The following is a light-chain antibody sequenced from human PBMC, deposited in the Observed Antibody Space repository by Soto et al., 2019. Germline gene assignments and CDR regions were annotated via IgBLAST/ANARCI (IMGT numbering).Light chain of an antibody. J-gene: IGKJ2*01. Sequence: EIVMTQSPATLSVSPGERVTLSCGASQSISGDLAWYQQKPGQAPRLVIYGASTRATGVPARFSGSGSATEFTPTISSLQSEDFPVYYCQQYDSWPHTFGLGTSLEIK. CDR1: QSISGD. V-gene: IGKV3-15*01. CDR2: GAS. CDR3: QQYDSWPHT.